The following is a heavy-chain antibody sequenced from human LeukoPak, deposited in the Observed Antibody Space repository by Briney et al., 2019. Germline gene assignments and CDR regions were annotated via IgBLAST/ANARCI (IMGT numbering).Heavy chain of an antibody. J-gene: IGHJ4*02. V-gene: IGHV3-48*02. CDR3: ARSYDGYTDS. D-gene: IGHD5-24*01. Sequence: DSVKGRFTISRDNAKNSLYLQMNSLRDEDTAGYYCARSYDGYTDSWGQGTLVTVSS.